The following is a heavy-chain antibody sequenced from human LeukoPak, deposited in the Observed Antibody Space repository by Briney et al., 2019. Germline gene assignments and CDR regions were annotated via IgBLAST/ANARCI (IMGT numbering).Heavy chain of an antibody. V-gene: IGHV3-30-3*01. CDR2: ISYDGSNK. CDR1: GFTFSSYA. CDR3: ARSRITPKNWFDP. J-gene: IGHJ5*02. Sequence: GGSLRLSCAASGFTFSSYAMHWVRQAPGKGLEWVAVISYDGSNKYYADSVKGRFTISRDNSKNTLYLQMNSLRAEDTAVYYCARSRITPKNWFDPWGQGTLVTVSS. D-gene: IGHD3-10*01.